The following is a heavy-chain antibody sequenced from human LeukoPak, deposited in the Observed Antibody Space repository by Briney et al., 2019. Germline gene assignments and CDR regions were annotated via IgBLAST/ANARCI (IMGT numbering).Heavy chain of an antibody. V-gene: IGHV3-11*01. CDR3: ARGYTYGLDY. CDR1: GLTVSDYY. J-gene: IGHJ4*02. CDR2: ISSSGSII. D-gene: IGHD5-18*01. Sequence: GGSVIISCAVTGLTVSDYYMSCIGQAPGKEQEWVSYISSSGSIIYYEDSVKGRFTISRDNAKNSLYLQMNSLRAEDTAVYYCARGYTYGLDYWGQGTLVTVSS.